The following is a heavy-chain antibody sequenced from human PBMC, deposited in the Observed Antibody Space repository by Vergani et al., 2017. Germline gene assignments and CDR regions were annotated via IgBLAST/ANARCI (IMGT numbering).Heavy chain of an antibody. J-gene: IGHJ6*03. CDR3: ATXRGYSYEETAAGEGMDV. Sequence: QVQLVQSGAEVKKPGASVKVSCKASGYTFTGYYMHWVRQAPGQGLEWMGRINPNSGGTNYAQKFQGRVTMTRDTSISTAYMELSRLRSDDTAVYYCATXRGYSYEETAAGEGMDVWGKGTTVTVSS. CDR2: INPNSGGT. D-gene: IGHD5-18*01. CDR1: GYTFTGYY. V-gene: IGHV1-2*06.